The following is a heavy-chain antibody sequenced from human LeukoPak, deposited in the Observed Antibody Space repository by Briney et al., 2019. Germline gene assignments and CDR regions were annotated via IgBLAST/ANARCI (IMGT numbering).Heavy chain of an antibody. Sequence: GRSLTLACSAAAVCLGADWLDWGRHTPRREPLCVSHIKTDGRITDNADFVKGRFTISRDNAKTTLDLPMNRRTAEDTAVYFCAKEGPNGSGDYGTGDYWGQGTLVTVSS. V-gene: IGHV3-74*01. J-gene: IGHJ4*02. CDR3: AKEGPNGSGDYGTGDY. CDR2: IKTDGRIT. CDR1: AVCLGADW. D-gene: IGHD4-17*01.